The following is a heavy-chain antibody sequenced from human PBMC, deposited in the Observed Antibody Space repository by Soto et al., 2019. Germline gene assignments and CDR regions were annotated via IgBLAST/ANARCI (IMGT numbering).Heavy chain of an antibody. CDR3: AKDYGDDGHDY. V-gene: IGHV3-23*01. J-gene: IGHJ4*02. Sequence: PGGPLRLSCAASGFTFSSYAMSWVRQAPGKGLEWVSAISGSGGSSYYADSVKGRFTFSRDNSKNTLYLQMNSLRAEDTAVYYCAKDYGDDGHDYWGLGTLVTVSS. D-gene: IGHD4-17*01. CDR1: GFTFSSYA. CDR2: ISGSGGSS.